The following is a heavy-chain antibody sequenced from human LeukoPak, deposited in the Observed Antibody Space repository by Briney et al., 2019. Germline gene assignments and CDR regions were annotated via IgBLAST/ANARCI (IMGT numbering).Heavy chain of an antibody. CDR2: IYSGGST. J-gene: IGHJ3*02. CDR1: GFTFSSYS. D-gene: IGHD3-22*01. V-gene: IGHV3-66*01. Sequence: PGGSLRLSCAASGFTFSSYSMNWVRQAPGKGLEWVSVIYSGGSTYYADSVKGRFTISRDNSKNTLYLQMNSLRAEDTAVYYCARDPRRGTRYYDSSGYYLAAFDIWGQGTMVTISS. CDR3: ARDPRRGTRYYDSSGYYLAAFDI.